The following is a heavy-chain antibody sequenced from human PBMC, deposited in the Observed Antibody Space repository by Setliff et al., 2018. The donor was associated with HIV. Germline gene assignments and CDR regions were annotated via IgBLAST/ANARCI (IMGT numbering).Heavy chain of an antibody. CDR3: ARVGGPYYDISTGYYGAVDY. CDR2: ITGYNGNT. Sequence: ASVKVSCKASGYIFTNYGISWVRQAPGQGLEWMGWITGYNGNTKYAPKLQGRVTMTTDTSTSTAYMELRSLRSDDTAVYYCARVGGPYYDISTGYYGAVDYWGQGTLVTVSS. V-gene: IGHV1-18*01. CDR1: GYIFTNYG. J-gene: IGHJ4*02. D-gene: IGHD3-9*01.